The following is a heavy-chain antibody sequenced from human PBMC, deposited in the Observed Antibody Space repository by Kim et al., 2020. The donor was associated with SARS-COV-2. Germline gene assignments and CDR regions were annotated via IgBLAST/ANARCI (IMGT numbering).Heavy chain of an antibody. CDR1: GGSISSSRFY. J-gene: IGHJ5*02. D-gene: IGHD3-22*01. V-gene: IGHV4-39*01. Sequence: SETLSLTCTVSGGSISSSRFYWGWIRQPPGKGLEWIGSIYYSGITYYNPSLKSRVTISVDTSKNQFSLKLSSVTAADTAVYYCARREDYFDSNGYRSHLDPWGQGTLVTVSS. CDR3: ARREDYFDSNGYRSHLDP. CDR2: IYYSGIT.